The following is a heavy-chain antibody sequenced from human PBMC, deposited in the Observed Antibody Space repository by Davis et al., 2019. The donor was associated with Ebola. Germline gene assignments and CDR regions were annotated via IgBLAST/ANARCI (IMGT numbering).Heavy chain of an antibody. Sequence: ASVTVSCKASGYTFTGYYMHWVRQAPGQGLEWMGWINPNSGGTHYAQKFQGWVTMTRDTSISTAYMELSRLRSDDTAVYYCARGGYCTGGVCSYADYWGQGTLVTVSS. CDR3: ARGGYCTGGVCSYADY. J-gene: IGHJ4*02. D-gene: IGHD2-8*02. CDR1: GYTFTGYY. V-gene: IGHV1-2*04. CDR2: INPNSGGT.